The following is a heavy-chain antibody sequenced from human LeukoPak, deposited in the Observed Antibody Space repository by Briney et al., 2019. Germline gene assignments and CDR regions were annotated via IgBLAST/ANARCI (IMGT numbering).Heavy chain of an antibody. CDR3: ARASVLYYDFWSGYYRWFDP. J-gene: IGHJ5*02. D-gene: IGHD3-3*01. CDR1: GCTFTSYG. Sequence: GASVKVSCKASGCTFTSYGISWVRQAPGQGLEWMGWISAYNGNTNYAQKLQGRVTMTTDTSTSTAYMELRSLRSDDTAVYYCARASVLYYDFWSGYYRWFDPWGQGTLVTVSS. CDR2: ISAYNGNT. V-gene: IGHV1-18*01.